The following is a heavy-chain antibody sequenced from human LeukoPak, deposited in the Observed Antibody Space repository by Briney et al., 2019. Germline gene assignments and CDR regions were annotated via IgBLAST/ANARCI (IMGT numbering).Heavy chain of an antibody. CDR3: ARDRGGDGSGSYDY. CDR2: IQPDGNGK. J-gene: IGHJ4*02. D-gene: IGHD3-10*01. Sequence: GGSLRLSCAASGFTFGDYYMSWVRQAPGKGLEWVANIQPDGNGKKYVDSVKGRFTISRDNSKNTLYLQMNSLRAEDTAVYYCARDRGGDGSGSYDYWGQGTLVTVSS. CDR1: GFTFGDYY. V-gene: IGHV3-7*01.